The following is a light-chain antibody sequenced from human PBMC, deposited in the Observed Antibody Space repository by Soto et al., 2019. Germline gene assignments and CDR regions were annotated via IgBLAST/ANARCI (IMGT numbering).Light chain of an antibody. CDR2: EGS. CDR1: SSDVGSYNL. CDR3: CSYAAGSNLYV. Sequence: QSALTQPASVSGSPGQSITISCTGTSSDVGSYNLVSWYQQHPGKSPKLMIYEGSKRPSGVANRFSGSKTGNTASLTISGFQAEDEADYDYCSYAAGSNLYVFGTGTKVTVL. V-gene: IGLV2-23*01. J-gene: IGLJ1*01.